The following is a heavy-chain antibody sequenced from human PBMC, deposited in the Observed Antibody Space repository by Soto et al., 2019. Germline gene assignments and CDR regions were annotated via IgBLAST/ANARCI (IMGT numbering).Heavy chain of an antibody. D-gene: IGHD3-10*01. CDR1: GYKCASYG. Sequence: KISGEGGGYKCASYGGGWVHQMNGKGLEWMGIIYPGDSDTRYSPSFQGQVTISADKSISTAYLQWSSLKASDTAMYYCALLYYYGSGSYYSPSFDAFDIWAKGQWSPSPQ. CDR3: ALLYYYGSGSYYSPSFDAFDI. V-gene: IGHV5-51*07. CDR2: IYPGDSDT. J-gene: IGHJ3*02.